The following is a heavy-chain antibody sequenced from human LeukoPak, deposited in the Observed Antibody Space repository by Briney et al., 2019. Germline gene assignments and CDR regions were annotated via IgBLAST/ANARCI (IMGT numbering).Heavy chain of an antibody. J-gene: IGHJ4*02. CDR3: ASMVRGGKENDY. D-gene: IGHD3-10*01. V-gene: IGHV3-30*02. CDR2: IRYDGSNK. Sequence: GGSLRLSCAASGFTFSSYGMHWVRQAPGKGLEWVAFIRYDGSNKYYADPVKGRFTISRDNSKNTLYLQMNSLRAEDTAVYYCASMVRGGKENDYWGQGTLVTVSS. CDR1: GFTFSSYG.